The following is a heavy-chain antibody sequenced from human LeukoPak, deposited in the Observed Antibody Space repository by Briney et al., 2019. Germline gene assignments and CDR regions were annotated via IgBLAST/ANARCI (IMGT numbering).Heavy chain of an antibody. CDR1: GGSISSSSYY. CDR3: AKIAAAGPIMH. CDR2: IYYSGST. J-gene: IGHJ4*02. D-gene: IGHD6-13*01. V-gene: IGHV4-39*01. Sequence: SETLSLTCTVSGGSISSSSYYWGWIRQPPGKGLEWIGSIYYSGSTYYNPSLKSRVTISVDTSKNQFSLKLSSVTAADTAVYYCAKIAAAGPIMHWGQGTLVTVSS.